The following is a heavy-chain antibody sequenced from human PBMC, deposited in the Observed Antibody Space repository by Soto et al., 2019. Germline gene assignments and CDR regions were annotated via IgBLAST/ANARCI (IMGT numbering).Heavy chain of an antibody. J-gene: IGHJ4*02. Sequence: GESLKISCAASGFTFSDYYMSWIRQAPGKGLEWVSYISSSSSYTNYADSVKGRFTISRDNAKNSLYLQMNSLKAEDTAVYYCARDPAGTTAVWGQGTLVTVSS. CDR2: ISSSSSYT. D-gene: IGHD1-7*01. CDR1: GFTFSDYY. CDR3: ARDPAGTTAV. V-gene: IGHV3-11*06.